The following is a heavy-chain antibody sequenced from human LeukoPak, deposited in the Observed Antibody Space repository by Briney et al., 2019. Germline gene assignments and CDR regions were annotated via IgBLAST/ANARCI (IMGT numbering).Heavy chain of an antibody. CDR2: IYYSGTT. Sequence: SETLSLTCTVSGGSISSYYWSWIRQPPGKGLEWIGYIYYSGTTNYNPSLKSRVTISVDTSKNQFSLKLSSVTAAGTAVYYCARGRDSSGYYAGDFDYWGQGTLVTVSS. CDR1: GGSISSYY. D-gene: IGHD3-22*01. V-gene: IGHV4-59*12. J-gene: IGHJ4*02. CDR3: ARGRDSSGYYAGDFDY.